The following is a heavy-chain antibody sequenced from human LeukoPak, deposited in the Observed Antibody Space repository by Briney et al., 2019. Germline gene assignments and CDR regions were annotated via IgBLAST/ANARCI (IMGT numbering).Heavy chain of an antibody. J-gene: IGHJ5*02. V-gene: IGHV3-7*01. Sequence: GGSLRLSCAASGFTFSNYWMDWVRQAPGKGLEWVANIKQDGSDIYYLDSVKGRFTISRDNAKNSLYLQMNRLRAEDTAVYYCARDSGWTRDLWGQGTLVTVSS. CDR3: ARDSGWTRDL. D-gene: IGHD6-19*01. CDR1: GFTFSNYW. CDR2: IKQDGSDI.